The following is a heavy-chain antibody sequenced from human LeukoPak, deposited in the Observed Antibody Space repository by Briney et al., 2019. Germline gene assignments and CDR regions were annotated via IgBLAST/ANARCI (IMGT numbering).Heavy chain of an antibody. J-gene: IGHJ4*02. V-gene: IGHV1-69*13. CDR1: GGTCSSYA. CDR2: IIPIFGTA. D-gene: IGHD3-22*01. Sequence: GASVKVSCKASGGTCSSYAISWVQQAPGQGLEWMGGIIPIFGTANYAQKFQGRVTITADESTSTAYMELSSLRSEDTAVYYWARSAIYYYDSSGPREDYYFDYWGQGTLVTVSS. CDR3: ARSAIYYYDSSGPREDYYFDY.